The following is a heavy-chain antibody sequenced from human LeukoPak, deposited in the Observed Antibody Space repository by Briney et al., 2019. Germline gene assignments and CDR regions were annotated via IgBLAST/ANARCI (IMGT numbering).Heavy chain of an antibody. V-gene: IGHV3-33*01. Sequence: GGSLRLSCAASGFSFSSNAMHWVRQAPGKGLEWLAIIWYDGSNEYYADSVKGRFTISRDNSKNTLYLQVNSLRADDTAVYYCARGGKSARPDYWGQGTLVIVSA. D-gene: IGHD6-6*01. CDR1: GFSFSSNA. J-gene: IGHJ4*02. CDR2: IWYDGSNE. CDR3: ARGGKSARPDY.